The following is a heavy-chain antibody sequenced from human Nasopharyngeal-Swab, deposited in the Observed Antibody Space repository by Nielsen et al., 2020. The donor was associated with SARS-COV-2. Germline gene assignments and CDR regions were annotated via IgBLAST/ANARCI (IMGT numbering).Heavy chain of an antibody. CDR1: GFTFRSYW. Sequence: GESLKISCAASGFTFRSYWMHWVRKVPGEGLVWVSRIDTDGSVTNYADSVQGRFTISRDNAKNSLYLQMNSLRAEDTAIYYCGRDLGGYGGSWGQGALVIVSS. D-gene: IGHD5-12*01. CDR3: GRDLGGYGGS. J-gene: IGHJ5*02. CDR2: IDTDGSVT. V-gene: IGHV3-74*01.